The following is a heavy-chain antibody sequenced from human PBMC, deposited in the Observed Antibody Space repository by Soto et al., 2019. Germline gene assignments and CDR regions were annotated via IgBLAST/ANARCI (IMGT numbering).Heavy chain of an antibody. D-gene: IGHD3-10*01. Sequence: TLSLTCTVSGGSIGSGGYYFGLIRQGPGRGLEWIGYIYYSGSTYYNPSLKSRVTISVDTSKNQFSLKLSSVTAADTAVYYCARASVTMVRGVAYYYYGMDVWGQGTTVTVSS. V-gene: IGHV4-31*03. J-gene: IGHJ6*02. CDR2: IYYSGST. CDR3: ARASVTMVRGVAYYYYGMDV. CDR1: GGSIGSGGYY.